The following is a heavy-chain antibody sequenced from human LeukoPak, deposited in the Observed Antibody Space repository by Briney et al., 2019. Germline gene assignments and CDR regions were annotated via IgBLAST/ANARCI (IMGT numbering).Heavy chain of an antibody. CDR1: GFTFSSYA. CDR3: ATTTYYYGS. J-gene: IGHJ4*02. D-gene: IGHD3-10*01. Sequence: GGSLRLSCAASGFTFSSYAMHWVRQAPGKGLEWVAVISYDGSNKYYADSVKGRFTIFRDNSKNTLYLQMNSLRAEDTAVYYCATTTYYYGSWGQGTLVTVSS. CDR2: ISYDGSNK. V-gene: IGHV3-30-3*01.